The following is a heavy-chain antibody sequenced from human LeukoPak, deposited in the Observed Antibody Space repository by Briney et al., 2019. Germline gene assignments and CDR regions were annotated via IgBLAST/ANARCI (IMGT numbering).Heavy chain of an antibody. CDR1: GFTFTTYA. CDR2: ISGSGGST. Sequence: GGSLRLSCAASGFTFTTYAVHWVRQAPGKGLEWVSAISGSGGSTYYADSVKGRFTISRDNSKNTLYLQMNSLRAEDTAVYYCAKAPPYDFWSGYWFDPWGQGTLVTVSS. D-gene: IGHD3-3*01. V-gene: IGHV3-23*01. CDR3: AKAPPYDFWSGYWFDP. J-gene: IGHJ5*02.